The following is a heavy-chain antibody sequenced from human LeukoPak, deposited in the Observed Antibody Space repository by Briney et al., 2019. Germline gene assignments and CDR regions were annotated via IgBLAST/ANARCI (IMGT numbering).Heavy chain of an antibody. CDR2: IKRKTDGGTT. CDR1: GFTFSNAW. D-gene: IGHD2-21*02. V-gene: IGHV3-15*01. CDR3: TTDGSSRIVVVTRAFDI. Sequence: GGSLRLSCAASGFTFSNAWMSWVRQAPGKGLEWVGRIKRKTDGGTTDYAAPVKGRFTISRDDSKNTLYLQMNSLKTEDTAVYYCTTDGSSRIVVVTRAFDIWGQGTVVTVSS. J-gene: IGHJ3*02.